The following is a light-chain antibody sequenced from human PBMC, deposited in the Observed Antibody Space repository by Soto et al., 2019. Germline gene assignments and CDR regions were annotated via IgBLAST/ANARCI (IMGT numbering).Light chain of an antibody. Sequence: EIVLTQSPATLSLSPGERATLSCRASQSVSSYLAWYQQKPGQAPRPLIYDASNWATGIPARFSGSGSGTDVTLTISSLGPEDFAVYYCQQRSNWSITFGQGTRLEIK. CDR1: QSVSSY. CDR2: DAS. V-gene: IGKV3-11*01. J-gene: IGKJ5*01. CDR3: QQRSNWSIT.